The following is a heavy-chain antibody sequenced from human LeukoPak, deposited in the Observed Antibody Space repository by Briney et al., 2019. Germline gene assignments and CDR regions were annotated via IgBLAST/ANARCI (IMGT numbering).Heavy chain of an antibody. Sequence: GGSLRLSCAASGFTVSSNYMSWVRQAPGKGLEWVSVIYSGGRTYYADSVKGRFTISRDNSKNTLYLQMSSLRVEDTAVYYCAREYYYGSGTYPYFDCWGQGTLVTVSS. CDR3: AREYYYGSGTYPYFDC. D-gene: IGHD3-10*01. J-gene: IGHJ4*02. V-gene: IGHV3-53*01. CDR1: GFTVSSNY. CDR2: IYSGGRT.